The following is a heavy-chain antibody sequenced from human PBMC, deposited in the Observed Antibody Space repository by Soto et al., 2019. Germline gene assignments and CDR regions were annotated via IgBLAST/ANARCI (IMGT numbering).Heavy chain of an antibody. D-gene: IGHD2-15*01. CDR3: ARLSGGSYNTFYFYYGTDV. Sequence: QVQLVQSGAEVKKPGASVKVSCKASGYTFTSYGISWVRQAPGHGLDWMGWISAYNGNTKYAQDLQGRVTMTTDTSTSTAYLELRSLRSDDTAVYYCARLSGGSYNTFYFYYGTDVWCQGTTFTVSS. CDR1: GYTFTSYG. CDR2: ISAYNGNT. J-gene: IGHJ6*02. V-gene: IGHV1-18*01.